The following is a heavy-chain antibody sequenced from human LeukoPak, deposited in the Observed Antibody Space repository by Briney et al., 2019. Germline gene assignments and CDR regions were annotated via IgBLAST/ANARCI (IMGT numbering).Heavy chain of an antibody. J-gene: IGHJ4*02. D-gene: IGHD1-1*01. V-gene: IGHV3-23*01. CDR1: GFTFSSYA. CDR3: AKEGESGTTRESTFDY. CDR2: ISGSGGST. Sequence: PGGSLRLSCAASGFTFSSYAMSWVRQAPGKGLEWVSAISGSGGSTYYADSVKGRFTISRDNSKNTLYLQMNSLRAEDTAVYYCAKEGESGTTRESTFDYWGQGTLVTVSS.